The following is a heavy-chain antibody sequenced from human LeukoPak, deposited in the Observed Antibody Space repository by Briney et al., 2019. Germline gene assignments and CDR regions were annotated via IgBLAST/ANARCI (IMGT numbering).Heavy chain of an antibody. D-gene: IGHD5-12*01. Sequence: TPSETLSLTCTVSRGPITSHYWSWIRQPPGKGLEWIGYVSFSGTTKYSPSLNSRVTISVNTSKNQFSLQLNSVTAADTAVYYCVRHDGRGGATMGSLDSWGQGSLVTVSS. CDR3: VRHDGRGGATMGSLDS. J-gene: IGHJ4*02. CDR1: RGPITSHY. CDR2: VSFSGTT. V-gene: IGHV4-59*08.